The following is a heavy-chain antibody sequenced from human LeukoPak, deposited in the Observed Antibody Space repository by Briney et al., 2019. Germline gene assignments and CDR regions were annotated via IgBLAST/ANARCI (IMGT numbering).Heavy chain of an antibody. CDR1: GGSFSGYY. D-gene: IGHD5-24*01. J-gene: IGHJ4*02. V-gene: IGHV4-34*01. CDR2: INHSGST. CDR3: ARAVEMATILFDY. Sequence: SETLSLTCAVYGGSFSGYYWSWIRQPPGKGLEWIGEINHSGSTNYNPSLKSRVTISVDTSKNQFSLKLSSVTAADTAVYFCARAVEMATILFDYWGQGTLVTVSS.